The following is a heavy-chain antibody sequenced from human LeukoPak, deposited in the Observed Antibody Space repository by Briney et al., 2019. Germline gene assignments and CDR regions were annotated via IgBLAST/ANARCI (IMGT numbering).Heavy chain of an antibody. J-gene: IGHJ4*02. Sequence: ASVKVSCKCSVYTFTSYDIYWVRQATGQGLGWVWWMNPNSGNTGYAQKFQGRVTMTRNTSISTAYMELSSLRSEDTAVYYCARGKNFPSGGSYPDYWGQGTLVTVSS. D-gene: IGHD1-26*01. V-gene: IGHV1-8*01. CDR3: ARGKNFPSGGSYPDY. CDR1: VYTFTSYD. CDR2: MNPNSGNT.